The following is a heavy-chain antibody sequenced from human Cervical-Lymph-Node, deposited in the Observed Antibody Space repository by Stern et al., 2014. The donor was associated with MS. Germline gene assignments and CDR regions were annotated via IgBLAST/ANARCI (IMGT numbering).Heavy chain of an antibody. V-gene: IGHV2-5*02. D-gene: IGHD2-2*01. CDR1: GFSLSTSGVG. Sequence: QVTLKESGPTLVKPTQTLTLTCTFSGFSLSTSGVGVGWIRQPPGKALEWLALIYWDDDKRYSPSLKSRLTITKDTSKNQVVLTMTNMDPVDTATYYCAHSSTRLVPAAMSVWFDPWGQGTLVTVSS. CDR3: AHSSTRLVPAAMSVWFDP. J-gene: IGHJ5*02. CDR2: IYWDDDK.